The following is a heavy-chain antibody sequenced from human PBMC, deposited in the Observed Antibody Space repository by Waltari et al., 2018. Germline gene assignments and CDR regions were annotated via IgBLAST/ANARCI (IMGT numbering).Heavy chain of an antibody. CDR1: GGSIISRSW. CDR2: IHHSGRS. V-gene: IGHV4-4*02. Sequence: QVQLQESGPGLVMPSGTLSLTCAVSGGSIISRSWWSWVRQPPGKGLEWIAEIHHSGRSNYNPSLKSRVTISVDRSKNQFSLKLSSVTAADTAVYYCASQGGYFLDHWGQGTLVTVSS. CDR3: ASQGGYFLDH. J-gene: IGHJ4*02. D-gene: IGHD3-16*01.